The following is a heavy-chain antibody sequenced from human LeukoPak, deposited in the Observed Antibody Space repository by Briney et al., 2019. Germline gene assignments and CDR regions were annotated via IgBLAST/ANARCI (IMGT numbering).Heavy chain of an antibody. Sequence: PGGSLRLSCAASGFTFSSYAMSWVRQAPGKGLEWVSAISGSGGSTYYADSVKGRFTTSRDNSKNTLYLQMNSLRAEDTAVYYCAKGSITGTTDANYMDVWGKGTTVTVSS. CDR3: AKGSITGTTDANYMDV. CDR1: GFTFSSYA. D-gene: IGHD1-7*01. J-gene: IGHJ6*03. CDR2: ISGSGGST. V-gene: IGHV3-23*01.